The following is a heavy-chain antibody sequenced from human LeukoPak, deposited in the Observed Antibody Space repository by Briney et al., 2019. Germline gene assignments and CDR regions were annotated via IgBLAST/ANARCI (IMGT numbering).Heavy chain of an antibody. D-gene: IGHD3-22*01. Sequence: ASVKVSCKASGYTFTSYYMHWVRQAPGQGLEWMGIFNPSGGGTSYAQKFQGRVTMTRATSTSTVYMELSSLRSEDTAVYYCARSNNYFESSGYYAKTRRDFDYWGQGTLVTVSS. V-gene: IGHV1-46*01. CDR1: GYTFTSYY. J-gene: IGHJ4*02. CDR3: ARSNNYFESSGYYAKTRRDFDY. CDR2: FNPSGGGT.